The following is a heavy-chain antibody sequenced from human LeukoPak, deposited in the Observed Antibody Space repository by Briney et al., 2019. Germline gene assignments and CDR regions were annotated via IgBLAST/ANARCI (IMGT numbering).Heavy chain of an antibody. CDR1: GFSLSNARMG. CDR2: IFSNDEK. D-gene: IGHD2-15*01. V-gene: IGHV2-26*01. Sequence: ESGPTLANPTETLTLTCTVSGFSLSNARMGVSWIRRPPGKALEWLAHIFSNDEKSYSTSLKSRLTISKDTSKSQVVLTMTNMDPVDTATYYCARMTVVVVAATRGNWFDPWGQGTLVTVSS. J-gene: IGHJ5*02. CDR3: ARMTVVVVAATRGNWFDP.